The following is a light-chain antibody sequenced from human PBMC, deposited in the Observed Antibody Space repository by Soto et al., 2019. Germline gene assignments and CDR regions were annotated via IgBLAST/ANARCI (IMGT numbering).Light chain of an antibody. J-gene: IGLJ2*01. CDR3: SSYTSSNTLVV. V-gene: IGLV2-14*01. Sequence: QSVLTQPASVSGSPGQSITISCTGTSSDVGGYKYVSWYQQHPGKAPKLMIYEVSNRPSGVSNRFSGSKSGNTASLTISGLQAEDEADYYCSSYTSSNTLVVFGGGNKNTVL. CDR2: EVS. CDR1: SSDVGGYKY.